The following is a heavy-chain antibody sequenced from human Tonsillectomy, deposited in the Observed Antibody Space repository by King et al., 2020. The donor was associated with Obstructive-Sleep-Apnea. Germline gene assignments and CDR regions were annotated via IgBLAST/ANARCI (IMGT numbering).Heavy chain of an antibody. D-gene: IGHD1-1*01. V-gene: IGHV3-48*04. J-gene: IGHJ4*02. CDR2: IFTCSDMI. Sequence: VQLVESGGGLVQPGGSLRLACEASGFSFGDYSFNWVRQAPGKGLEWISYIFTCSDMIYYGDSVRGRFTISRDNAKNSLYLQMNSLRVEDTAVYYCARAHNWAFDQWDQGTLVTVSS. CDR1: GFSFGDYS. CDR3: ARAHNWAFDQ.